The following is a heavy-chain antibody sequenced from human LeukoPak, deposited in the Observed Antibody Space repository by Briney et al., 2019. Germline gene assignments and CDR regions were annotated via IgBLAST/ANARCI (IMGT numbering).Heavy chain of an antibody. J-gene: IGHJ6*02. D-gene: IGHD3-3*01. V-gene: IGHV3-30*18. Sequence: GGSLRLSCAASGFDFSSYAMHWVRQAPGKGLEWMAVIIYDGSNKYYADSVKGRFTISRDNSKNTLYLQMNSLRAEDTAVYYCAKDLSYYDFWSGYFPNYYYYYGMDVWGQGTTVTVSS. CDR1: GFDFSSYA. CDR2: IIYDGSNK. CDR3: AKDLSYYDFWSGYFPNYYYYYGMDV.